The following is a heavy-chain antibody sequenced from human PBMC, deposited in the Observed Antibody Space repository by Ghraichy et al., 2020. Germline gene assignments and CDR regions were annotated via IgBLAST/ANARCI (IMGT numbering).Heavy chain of an antibody. CDR3: VKDGGYSSGWTLGYFQH. CDR1: GFTFSSYA. V-gene: IGHV3-64D*06. J-gene: IGHJ1*01. CDR2: ISSNGGST. D-gene: IGHD6-19*01. Sequence: LSLTCSASGFTFSSYAMHWVRQAPGKGLEYVSAISSNGGSTYYADSVKRRFTISRDNSKNTLYLQMSSLRAEDTAVYYCVKDGGYSSGWTLGYFQHWGQGTLVTVSS.